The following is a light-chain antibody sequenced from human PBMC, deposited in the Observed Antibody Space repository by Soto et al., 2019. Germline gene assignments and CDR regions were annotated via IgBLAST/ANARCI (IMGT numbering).Light chain of an antibody. Sequence: QLVLTQSPSASASLGASVKLTCTLSSGHSNNAIAWHQKQPEKGPRFLMRLNSDGTHTKGDGIPDRFSGSSSGADHYLTISSLQSEDEADYYCAAWDDSLNGVVFGGGTKLTVL. V-gene: IGLV4-69*01. CDR1: SGHSNNA. CDR3: AAWDDSLNGVV. CDR2: LNSDGTH. J-gene: IGLJ2*01.